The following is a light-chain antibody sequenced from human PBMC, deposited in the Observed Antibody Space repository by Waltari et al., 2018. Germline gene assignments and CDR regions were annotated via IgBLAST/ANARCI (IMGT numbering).Light chain of an antibody. J-gene: IGKJ1*01. Sequence: EILLTQSPVTLSVSPGERATLSCKASQSVRSYLAWYQQKPGQAPRLLIYDASNRASGIPARFSGSGSGTDFTLTISNVEPEDFAVYYCQHYGSSPPTFGQGTKAEIK. CDR3: QHYGSSPPT. V-gene: IGKV3-11*01. CDR1: QSVRSY. CDR2: DAS.